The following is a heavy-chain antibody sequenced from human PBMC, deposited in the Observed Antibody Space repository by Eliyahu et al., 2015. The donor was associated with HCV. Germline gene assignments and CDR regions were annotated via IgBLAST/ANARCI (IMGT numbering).Heavy chain of an antibody. D-gene: IGHD6-19*01. J-gene: IGHJ5*02. CDR1: GGXXTTXY. Sequence: QVQLQEWGPGLVXPSETLSLTCTVXGGXXTTXYWSWXRQPPGKGLEWIGFIHXSGSTNYNPSLKSRVTISVDTSKNQFSLKLTSVTAADTAVYYCASGGGGIAVAGTGGWFDPWGQGTLVTVSS. CDR2: IHXSGST. V-gene: IGHV4-59*01. CDR3: ASGGGGIAVAGTGGWFDP.